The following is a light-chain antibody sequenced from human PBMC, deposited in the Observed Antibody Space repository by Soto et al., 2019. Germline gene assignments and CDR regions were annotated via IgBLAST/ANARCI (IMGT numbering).Light chain of an antibody. CDR3: QQYNTFWT. V-gene: IGKV1-5*01. J-gene: IGKJ1*01. CDR1: QSISSW. CDR2: DVS. Sequence: DIQMTQSPSTLSASVGDRVTITCRASQSISSWLAWYQQKSGKAPKLLIYDVSSVESGVPSRFSGSGSGTEFTLTISSLQPDDFATYYCQQYNTFWTFGQGTKVDIK.